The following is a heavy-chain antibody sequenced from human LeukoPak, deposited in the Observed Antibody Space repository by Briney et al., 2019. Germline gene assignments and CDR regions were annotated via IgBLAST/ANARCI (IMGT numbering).Heavy chain of an antibody. CDR2: SNPNSGGT. CDR3: AREARIAAADHSYYYGMDD. D-gene: IGHD6-13*01. J-gene: IGHJ6*04. V-gene: IGHV1-2*04. CDR1: GYTFTGYY. Sequence: ASVRVSCKASGYTFTGYYMHWGRQAPGQGLEWMGWSNPNSGGTNYAQKFHGWFTMTRDTSISTAYMELRSLRSDDTAVYYCAREARIAAADHSYYYGMDDWGKGTTVTVSS.